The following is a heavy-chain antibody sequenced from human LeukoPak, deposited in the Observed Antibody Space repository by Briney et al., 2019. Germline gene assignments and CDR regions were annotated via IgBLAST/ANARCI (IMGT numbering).Heavy chain of an antibody. D-gene: IGHD2-2*02. Sequence: SETLSLTCAVSGYSISSGYYWGWIRPPPGKGLEWIGSIYHSGSTYYNPSLKRRVTISVDTSKNQFSLKLSSVTAADTAVYYCARALGYCSSTSCYTPIDYWGQGTLVPVSS. CDR3: ARALGYCSSTSCYTPIDY. V-gene: IGHV4-38-2*01. CDR2: IYHSGST. CDR1: GYSISSGYY. J-gene: IGHJ4*02.